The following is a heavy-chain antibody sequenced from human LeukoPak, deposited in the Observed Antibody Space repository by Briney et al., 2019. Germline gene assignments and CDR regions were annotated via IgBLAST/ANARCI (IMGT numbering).Heavy chain of an antibody. CDR1: GFTFSDCY. D-gene: IGHD2-21*02. Sequence: GGSLRLSCAASGFTFSDCYMSWIRQAPGKGLEWVSYISSSGTTIYYADSVKGRFTISRDNAKNSLYLQMHSLRAEDTAVYYCARRKVTRDWYFDLWGRGTLVAVSS. CDR3: ARRKVTRDWYFDL. J-gene: IGHJ2*01. V-gene: IGHV3-11*01. CDR2: ISSSGTTI.